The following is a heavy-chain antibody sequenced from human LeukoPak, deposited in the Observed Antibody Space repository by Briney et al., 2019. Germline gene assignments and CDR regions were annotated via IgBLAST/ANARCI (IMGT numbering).Heavy chain of an antibody. CDR2: MDPNSGNT. J-gene: IGHJ4*02. CDR1: GYTFTSYD. CDR3: ARGRIDCSSTSCYTY. V-gene: IGHV1-8*01. Sequence: ASVKVSCKASGYTFTSYDINWVRQATGQGLEWMGWMDPNSGNTGYAQKFQGRVTMTRNTSISTAYMELSSLRSEDTAVYYCARGRIDCSSTSCYTYWGQGTLVTVSS. D-gene: IGHD2-2*02.